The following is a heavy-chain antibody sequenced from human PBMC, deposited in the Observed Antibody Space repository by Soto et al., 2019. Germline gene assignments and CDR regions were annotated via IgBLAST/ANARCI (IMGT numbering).Heavy chain of an antibody. CDR3: AREDDYDILTGPPRGMDV. CDR2: ISAYNGNT. D-gene: IGHD3-9*01. Sequence: QVQLVQSGAEVKKPGASVKVSCKASGYTFTSYGISWVRQAPGQGLEWMGWISAYNGNTNYAQKLQGRVTMTTDTSTSTAYMELRSPRSDDTAVYYCAREDDYDILTGPPRGMDVWGQGTTVTVSS. J-gene: IGHJ6*02. V-gene: IGHV1-18*01. CDR1: GYTFTSYG.